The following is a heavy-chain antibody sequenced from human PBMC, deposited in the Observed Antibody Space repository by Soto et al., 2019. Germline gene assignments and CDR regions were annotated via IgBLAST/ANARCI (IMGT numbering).Heavy chain of an antibody. D-gene: IGHD3-22*01. CDR1: GFTFSSYA. CDR2: ISYDGSNK. V-gene: IGHV3-30-3*01. J-gene: IGHJ4*02. Sequence: PGGSLRLSCAASGFTFSSYAMHWVRQAPGKGLEWVAVISYDGSNKYYADSVKGRFTISSDNSKNTLYLQMNSLRAEDTAVYYCARGPGSGYYFMPQVGPHSRGRKYYFDYWGQGTLVTVSS. CDR3: ARGPGSGYYFMPQVGPHSRGRKYYFDY.